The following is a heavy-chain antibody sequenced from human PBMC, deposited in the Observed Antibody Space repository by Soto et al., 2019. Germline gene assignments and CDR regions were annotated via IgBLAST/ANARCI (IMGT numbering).Heavy chain of an antibody. CDR2: ISGSGGST. Sequence: GGSLRLSCGASGFNFRLYPMAWVRQAPGKGLEWVSSISGSGGSTFYADSVKGRFTISRDNSKNTLYLQMDTLRAGDSAVYYCAKAQTFLFYYFTVGDSWGQGTLVTV. D-gene: IGHD3-22*01. V-gene: IGHV3-23*01. CDR1: GFNFRLYP. CDR3: AKAQTFLFYYFTVGDS. J-gene: IGHJ4*02.